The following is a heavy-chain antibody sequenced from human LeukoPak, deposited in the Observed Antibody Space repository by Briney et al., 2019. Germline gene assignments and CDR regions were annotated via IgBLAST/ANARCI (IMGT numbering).Heavy chain of an antibody. V-gene: IGHV3-11*01. D-gene: IGHD5-12*01. CDR2: ISSSGSTI. CDR1: GFTISDYY. Sequence: PGGFLRLSCAASGFTISDYYMSWIRQAPGKGLEWVSYISSSGSTIYYADSVKGRFTISRDNAKNSLYLQMNSLRAEDTAVYYCARDGDIVATIAVYWGQGTLVTVSS. J-gene: IGHJ4*02. CDR3: ARDGDIVATIAVY.